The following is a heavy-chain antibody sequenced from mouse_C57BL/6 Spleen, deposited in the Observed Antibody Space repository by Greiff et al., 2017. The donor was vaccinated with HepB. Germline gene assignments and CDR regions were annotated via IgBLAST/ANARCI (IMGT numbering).Heavy chain of an antibody. Sequence: EVQVVESGGGLVQPKGSLKLSCAASGFSFNTYAMNWVRQAPGKGLEWVARIRSKSNNYATYYADSVKDRFTISRDDSESMLYLQMNNLKTEDTAMYYCVRQHGSSLYWYFDVWGTGTTVTVSS. CDR3: VRQHGSSLYWYFDV. CDR1: GFSFNTYA. CDR2: IRSKSNNYAT. D-gene: IGHD1-1*01. V-gene: IGHV10-1*01. J-gene: IGHJ1*03.